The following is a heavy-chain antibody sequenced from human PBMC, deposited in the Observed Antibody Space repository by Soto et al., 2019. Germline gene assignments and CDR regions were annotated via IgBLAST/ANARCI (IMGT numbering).Heavy chain of an antibody. D-gene: IGHD6-6*01. CDR2: INPSGGST. V-gene: IGHV1-46*01. CDR3: ARVSPLAVEYSSSSGALDAFDI. Sequence: ASVKVSCKASGYTFTSYYMHWVRQAPGQGLEWMGIINPSGGSTSYAQKFQGRVTMTWDTSTSTVYMELSSLRSEDTAVYYCARVSPLAVEYSSSSGALDAFDIWGQGTMVTVSS. J-gene: IGHJ3*02. CDR1: GYTFTSYY.